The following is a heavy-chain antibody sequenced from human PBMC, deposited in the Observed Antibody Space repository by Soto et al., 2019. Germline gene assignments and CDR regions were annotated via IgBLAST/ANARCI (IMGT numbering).Heavy chain of an antibody. V-gene: IGHV2-5*02. Sequence: SGPTLVNPTQTLTLTFPFSGFSLSTRGVGVGWIRQPPGKAPEWLALIYWDDDKRYSPSLKSRLTITKDTSKNQVVLTMTNLDPVDTATYYCAHSPKGHCSGGSCYSSDYYYYYYMDVWGKGTTVTVSS. CDR1: GFSLSTRGVG. CDR3: AHSPKGHCSGGSCYSSDYYYYYYMDV. J-gene: IGHJ6*03. D-gene: IGHD2-15*01. CDR2: IYWDDDK.